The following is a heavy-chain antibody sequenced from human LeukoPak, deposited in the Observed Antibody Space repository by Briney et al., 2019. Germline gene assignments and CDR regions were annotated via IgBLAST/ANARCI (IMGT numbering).Heavy chain of an antibody. Sequence: PGGSLRLSCAASGFTFSSYWMNWARQAPGKGLEWVADVKQDGSEKNYVASVKGRFTISRDNTKNSLYLQMNSLRGEDTAIYYCARNSAPLTIAAVGMDVWGQGTTVAVS. V-gene: IGHV3-7*01. CDR3: ARNSAPLTIAAVGMDV. D-gene: IGHD6-13*01. CDR2: VKQDGSEK. J-gene: IGHJ6*02. CDR1: GFTFSSYW.